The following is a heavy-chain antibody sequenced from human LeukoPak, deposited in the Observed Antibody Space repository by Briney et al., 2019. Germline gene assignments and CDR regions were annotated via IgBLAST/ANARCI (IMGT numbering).Heavy chain of an antibody. J-gene: IGHJ4*02. V-gene: IGHV1-2*02. CDR3: ARVVSGGVIWAY. CDR1: GYTFTNYY. Sequence: RASVKVSCKASGYTFTNYYIHWVRQAPGQGLEWVGWINPNSGDTNYAQKLQGRVTMTRDTSIITAFMELSRLTSDDTAVYYCARVVSGGVIWAYWGQGTLVTVSS. D-gene: IGHD3-16*01. CDR2: INPNSGDT.